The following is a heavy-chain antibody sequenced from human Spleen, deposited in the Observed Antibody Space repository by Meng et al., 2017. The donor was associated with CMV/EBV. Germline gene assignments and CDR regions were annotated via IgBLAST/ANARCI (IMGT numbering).Heavy chain of an antibody. CDR3: ARGPLRYCSSTSCYGVYFDY. D-gene: IGHD2-2*01. J-gene: IGHJ4*02. CDR1: GFTFSSYS. Sequence: GGSLRLSCAASGFTFSSYSMNWVRQAPGKGLEWVSSISSSSSYIYYADSVKGRFTISRDNAKNSLYLQMNSLRAEDTAVYYCARGPLRYCSSTSCYGVYFDYWGQGTLVTVSS. CDR2: ISSSSSYI. V-gene: IGHV3-21*01.